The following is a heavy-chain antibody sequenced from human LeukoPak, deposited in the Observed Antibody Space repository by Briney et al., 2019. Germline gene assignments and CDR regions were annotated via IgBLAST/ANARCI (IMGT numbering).Heavy chain of an antibody. Sequence: PSETLSLTCTVSGGSISSSSYYWGWIRQPPGTGLEWIGSIYYSGSTYYNPSLKSRVTISVDTSKNQFSLKLSSMPAADTAVYYCARTIPPLDGYNDWFDPWGQEPWSPSPQ. D-gene: IGHD5-24*01. CDR2: IYYSGST. CDR3: ARTIPPLDGYNDWFDP. J-gene: IGHJ5*02. V-gene: IGHV4-39*01. CDR1: GGSISSSSYY.